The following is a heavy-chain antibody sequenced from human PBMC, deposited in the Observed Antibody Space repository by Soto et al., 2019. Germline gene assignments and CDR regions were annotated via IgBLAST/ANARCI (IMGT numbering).Heavy chain of an antibody. CDR2: ISSSGDTI. D-gene: IGHD3-9*01. CDR1: GFSFSDYY. V-gene: IGHV3-11*01. Sequence: QVQLVESGGGLVKPGGSLRLSCAASGFSFSDYYMSWIRQAPGKGLEWVSYISSSGDTIYYADSVKGRFTISRDNAKNSLYLQMNSRRAEDTAVYYCARARHPYYDILTGNWRGVYFDYWGQGTLVTVSS. CDR3: ARARHPYYDILTGNWRGVYFDY. J-gene: IGHJ4*02.